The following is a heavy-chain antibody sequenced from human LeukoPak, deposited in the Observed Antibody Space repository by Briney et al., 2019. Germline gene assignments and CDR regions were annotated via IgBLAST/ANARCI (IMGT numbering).Heavy chain of an antibody. CDR2: IYYGGST. CDR1: GGSISRNSDY. V-gene: IGHV4-39*07. D-gene: IGHD5-12*01. Sequence: PSETLSLNCTVSGGSISRNSDYWGWIRQPPGKGLEWIGSIYYGGSTYYNPSLKSRVTISVDTSKNQFSLKLSSVTVADTGVYYCARDSGYDSDAFAIWGQGTVVTVSS. J-gene: IGHJ3*02. CDR3: ARDSGYDSDAFAI.